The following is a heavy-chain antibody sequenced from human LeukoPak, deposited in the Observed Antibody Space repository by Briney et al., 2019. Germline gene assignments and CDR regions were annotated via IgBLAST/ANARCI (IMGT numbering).Heavy chain of an antibody. Sequence: PGGSLRLSCAASGFTFSSYGMHWVRQAPGKGLEWVAVISYDGSNKYYADSVKGRFTISRDNSKNTLYLQMSSLRAEDTAVYYCAIVDIVATSNFDYWGQGTLVTVSS. CDR2: ISYDGSNK. CDR3: AIVDIVATSNFDY. CDR1: GFTFSSYG. J-gene: IGHJ4*02. V-gene: IGHV3-30*03. D-gene: IGHD5-12*01.